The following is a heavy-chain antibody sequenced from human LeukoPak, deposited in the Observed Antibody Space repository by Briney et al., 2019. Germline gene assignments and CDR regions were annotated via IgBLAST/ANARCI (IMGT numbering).Heavy chain of an antibody. CDR2: IFSGGST. CDR3: ARVGPTRSDFDY. CDR1: GFIFSSNY. J-gene: IGHJ4*02. Sequence: HAGGSLRLSCAASGFIFSSNYMTWVRQAPGKGLEWVSVIFSGGSTYYADSVKGRVTISRDNSTNTLYLQMNNLRGEDTAVYYCARVGPTRSDFDYWGQGTLVTVSS. V-gene: IGHV3-53*01. D-gene: IGHD1-26*01.